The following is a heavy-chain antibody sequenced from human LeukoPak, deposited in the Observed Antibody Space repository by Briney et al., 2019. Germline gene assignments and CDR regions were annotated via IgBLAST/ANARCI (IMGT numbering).Heavy chain of an antibody. J-gene: IGHJ6*02. Sequence: GGSLRPSCAASGFTFSSYSMNWVRQAPGKGLEWVSGISGSGTGTYYADSMKGRFTISRDNSKNTLYLQMNSLRAEDTAVYYCAKGRLPYYYGMDVWGQGTTVTVSS. CDR2: ISGSGTGT. D-gene: IGHD4-11*01. V-gene: IGHV3-23*01. CDR1: GFTFSSYS. CDR3: AKGRLPYYYGMDV.